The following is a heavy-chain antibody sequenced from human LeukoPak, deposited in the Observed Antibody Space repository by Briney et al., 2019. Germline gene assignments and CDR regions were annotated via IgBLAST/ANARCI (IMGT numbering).Heavy chain of an antibody. CDR1: GFTFSNYG. CDR2: IRFDGSNK. D-gene: IGHD1-26*01. CDR3: AKVGNANREVSGNHFDY. J-gene: IGHJ4*02. Sequence: PAGGSLRPSCAASGFTFSNYGMYWVRQAPGKGLEWVAFIRFDGSNKYYSDSVKGRFTISRDNSKNTLYLQMNSLRAEDTAVYYCAKVGNANREVSGNHFDYWGQGTLVTVSS. V-gene: IGHV3-30*02.